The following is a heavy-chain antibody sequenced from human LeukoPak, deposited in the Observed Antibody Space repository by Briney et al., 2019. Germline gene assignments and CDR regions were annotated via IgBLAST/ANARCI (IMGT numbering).Heavy chain of an antibody. Sequence: ASVKVSCKASGYTFTGYYMHWVRQAPGQGLEWMGWINPNSGGTNYAQKFQGRVTMTRDTSISTAYMELSRLRSDDTAVYYCAVPRLRFLEWSRSLFDYWGQGTLVTVSS. J-gene: IGHJ4*02. V-gene: IGHV1-2*02. CDR2: INPNSGGT. D-gene: IGHD3-3*01. CDR3: AVPRLRFLEWSRSLFDY. CDR1: GYTFTGYY.